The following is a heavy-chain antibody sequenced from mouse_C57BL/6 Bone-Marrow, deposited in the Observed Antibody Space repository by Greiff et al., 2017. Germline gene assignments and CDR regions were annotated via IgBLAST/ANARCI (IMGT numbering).Heavy chain of an antibody. CDR2: IHPNSGST. V-gene: IGHV1-64*01. CDR3: VIYCSGAFDD. CDR1: GYTFTSYW. J-gene: IGHJ1*03. D-gene: IGHD1-3*01. Sequence: QVQLQQPGAELVKPGASVKLSCKASGYTFTSYWMHWVKQRPGQGLEWIGMIHPNSGSTNYNEKFKSKATLTVDKSSSTAYMQLSSLTSEDSAVYYCVIYCSGAFDDWGTGTTVTVSS.